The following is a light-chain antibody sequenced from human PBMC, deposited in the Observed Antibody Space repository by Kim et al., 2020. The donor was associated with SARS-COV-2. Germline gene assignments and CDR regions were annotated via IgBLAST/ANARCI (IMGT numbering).Light chain of an antibody. CDR2: YDS. J-gene: IGLJ3*02. Sequence: SYELTQPPSASVAPGKTARITCWGNNIGSKTMHWYQQKPGQAPVLLIYYDSDRPSGIPERFSGSNSGNTATLAISRVEAGDEADYYCEVWDSSSDRRVFGGGTQLTVL. CDR3: EVWDSSSDRRV. V-gene: IGLV3-21*04. CDR1: NIGSKT.